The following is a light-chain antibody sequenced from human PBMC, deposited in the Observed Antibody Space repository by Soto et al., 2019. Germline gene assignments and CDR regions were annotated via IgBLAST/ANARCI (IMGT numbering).Light chain of an antibody. CDR2: GAT. J-gene: IGKJ1*01. CDR3: LQHNRYPWT. CDR1: QDITNY. V-gene: IGKV1-17*03. Sequence: IRMTQSPSSLSASTGDRVTITCRASQDITNYLVWFQQKPGKVPERLIYGATNLQSGVPSRFSGSGSGTEFTLTISSLQPEDFATYYCLQHNRYPWTFGQGTKVDIK.